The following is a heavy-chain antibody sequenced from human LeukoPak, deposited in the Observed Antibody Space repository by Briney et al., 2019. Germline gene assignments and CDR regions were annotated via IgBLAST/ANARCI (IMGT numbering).Heavy chain of an antibody. V-gene: IGHV3-30*18. Sequence: GGSLRLSCAASGFIFNNYGMHWVRQAPGKGLKWVAVISYDGSNKNYADSVKGRFTISRDSSKNTVYLQMNSLRVEDTAVYYCAKDWAPYCGGDCYFNYWGQGTLVTVSS. D-gene: IGHD2-21*02. CDR3: AKDWAPYCGGDCYFNY. CDR2: ISYDGSNK. J-gene: IGHJ4*02. CDR1: GFIFNNYG.